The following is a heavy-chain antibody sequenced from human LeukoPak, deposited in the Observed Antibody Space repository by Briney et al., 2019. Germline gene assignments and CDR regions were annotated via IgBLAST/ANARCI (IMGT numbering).Heavy chain of an antibody. CDR3: ARSNQADDY. Sequence: GGSLRLSCAASGFTFSSYAMSWVRQAPGKGLEWVSTISGSGGSTYYADSVKGRFTISRDNAKNTLYLQMDSLRAEDTGVYYCARSNQADDYWGQGTLVTVSS. CDR1: GFTFSSYA. D-gene: IGHD1-14*01. V-gene: IGHV3-23*01. CDR2: ISGSGGST. J-gene: IGHJ4*02.